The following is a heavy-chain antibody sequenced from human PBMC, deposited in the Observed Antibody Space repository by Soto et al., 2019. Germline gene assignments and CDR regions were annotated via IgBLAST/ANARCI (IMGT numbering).Heavy chain of an antibody. CDR1: GYTFTAYY. J-gene: IGHJ5*02. V-gene: IGHV1-2*02. CDR3: ARGGGRGYNELDP. CDR2: ITPDSGGT. D-gene: IGHD5-12*01. Sequence: ASVKVSCKASGYTFTAYYMHSVRQAPGQGLEWMGWITPDSGGTYHAQNFQGRVTMTRDTSTTTAYMELASLRSDDTAVYYCARGGGRGYNELDPWGHGTLVTVSS.